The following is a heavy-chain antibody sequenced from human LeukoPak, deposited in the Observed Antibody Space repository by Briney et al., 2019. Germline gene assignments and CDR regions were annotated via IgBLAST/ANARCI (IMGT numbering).Heavy chain of an antibody. J-gene: IGHJ4*02. CDR3: ARDWGYCTNGVCYAFDH. D-gene: IGHD2-8*01. CDR1: GGSINSGGYY. CDR2: IYHSGST. V-gene: IGHV4-39*02. Sequence: SETLSLTCTVSGGSINSGGYYWSWIRQPPGKGLEWIGSIYHSGSTRYNPSLKSRVTISVDTSKNHFSLRLSSVTAADTAVYYCARDWGYCTNGVCYAFDHWGQGTLVTVSS.